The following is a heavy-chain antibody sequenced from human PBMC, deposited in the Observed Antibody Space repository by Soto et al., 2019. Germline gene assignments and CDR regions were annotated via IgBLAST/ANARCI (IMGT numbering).Heavy chain of an antibody. CDR1: GGSISSGGYY. CDR3: ARETHCSGGSCYLSAFDI. D-gene: IGHD2-15*01. J-gene: IGHJ3*02. CDR2: IYYSGST. V-gene: IGHV4-31*03. Sequence: PSETLSLTCTVSGGSISSGGYYWSWIRQHPGKGLEWIGYIYYSGSTYYNPSLKSRVTISVDTSKNQFSLKLSSVTAADTAVYYCARETHCSGGSCYLSAFDIWGQGTMVTVSS.